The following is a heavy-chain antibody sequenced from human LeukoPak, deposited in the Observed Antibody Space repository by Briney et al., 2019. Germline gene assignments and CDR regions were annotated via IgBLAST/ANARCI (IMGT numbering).Heavy chain of an antibody. CDR1: GYTFTGYY. CDR3: ARVWGLATANWFDP. V-gene: IGHV1-2*02. D-gene: IGHD1-26*01. Sequence: GASVKVSCKASGYTFTGYYMHWVRQAPGQGLEWMGWINPNSGGTNYAQKFQGRVTMTRDTSISTAYMELSRLRSDDTAVYYCARVWGLATANWFDPWGQGTLVTVSS. CDR2: INPNSGGT. J-gene: IGHJ5*02.